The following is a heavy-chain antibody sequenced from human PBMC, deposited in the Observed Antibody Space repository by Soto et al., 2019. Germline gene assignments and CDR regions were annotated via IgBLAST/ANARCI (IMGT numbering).Heavy chain of an antibody. CDR3: TRDSDYGDMKWFEN. V-gene: IGHV3-33*01. CDR2: IWFDGSNK. J-gene: IGHJ5*01. Sequence: AGGSLRLSCAASGFTFGNYGVHWVRQAPGKGLEWVAVIWFDGSNKNYADSVKGRFTIYRDNSKSTLYLQMKSLRAEDTAVYYCTRDSDYGDMKWFENWGPGTLVTVSS. CDR1: GFTFGNYG. D-gene: IGHD4-17*01.